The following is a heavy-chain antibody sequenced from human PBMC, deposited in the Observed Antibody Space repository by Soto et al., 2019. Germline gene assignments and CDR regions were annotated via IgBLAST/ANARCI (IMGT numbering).Heavy chain of an antibody. CDR1: GYTFKNYD. CDR2: MNPNSGNT. D-gene: IGHD2-8*01. Sequence: ASVKLSCKATGYTFKNYDINWVRQATGQGLEWMGRMNPNSGNTGYAQKFQGRVTMTRNTSISTAYLELSSLRSEDTAVYYCAREPEYGANGWLDSWAQGTLVTVSS. CDR3: AREPEYGANGWLDS. J-gene: IGHJ5*01. V-gene: IGHV1-8*01.